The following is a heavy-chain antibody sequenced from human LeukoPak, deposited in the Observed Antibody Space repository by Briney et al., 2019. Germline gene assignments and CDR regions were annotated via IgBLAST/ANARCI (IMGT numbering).Heavy chain of an antibody. CDR2: IYYSGRT. CDR1: GGSVRRSTYF. CDR3: ARDARLAAAGTFDY. J-gene: IGHJ4*02. Sequence: KPSETLALTCTVSGGSVRRSTYFWSWIRQPPGKGLEWIGDIYYSGRTSSDPSVKSRVTMSVDTSKNQFSLRLSSVTAADTAVYYCARDARLAAAGTFDYWGQGTLVTVSS. V-gene: IGHV4-61*01. D-gene: IGHD6-13*01.